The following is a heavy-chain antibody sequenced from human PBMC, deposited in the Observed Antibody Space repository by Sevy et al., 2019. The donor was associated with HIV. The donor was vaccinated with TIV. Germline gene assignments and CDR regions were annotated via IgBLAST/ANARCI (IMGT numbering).Heavy chain of an antibody. CDR2: INAYTGDT. V-gene: IGHV1-18*03. J-gene: IGHJ4*02. D-gene: IGHD3-3*01. CDR1: GYSFNMYG. CDR3: ARHRPEGVVSIPGSGYHYRADY. Sequence: ASVKVSCKTSGYSFNMYGISWVRQAPGQGLEWMGWINAYTGDTDYRQMFRGRVTMTTDASTNTAYMKLRRLTSDDMAVYYCARHRPEGVVSIPGSGYHYRADYWGQGTMVTVSS.